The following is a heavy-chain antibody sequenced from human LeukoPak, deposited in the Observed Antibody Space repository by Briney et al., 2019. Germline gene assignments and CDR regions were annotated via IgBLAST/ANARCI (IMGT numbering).Heavy chain of an antibody. CDR2: ISPSSGNI. CDR3: ARDPPFIIGTTFFDY. CDR1: GFTFSTFS. D-gene: IGHD1-20*01. V-gene: IGHV3-48*02. J-gene: IGHJ4*02. Sequence: GGSLRLSCAASGFTFSTFSMNWVRQAPGKGLEWVSYISPSSGNIHYADSVRGRFTISRDNAKNSLYLQVNSLRDEDTAMYYCARDPPFIIGTTFFDYWGQGTLVTVSS.